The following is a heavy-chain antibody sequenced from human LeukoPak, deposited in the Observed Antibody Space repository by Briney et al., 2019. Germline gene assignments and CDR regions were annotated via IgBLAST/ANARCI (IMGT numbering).Heavy chain of an antibody. CDR3: AKDFRIGYSAHFDY. CDR1: GFTFRSHA. J-gene: IGHJ4*02. CDR2: IYENGGTT. D-gene: IGHD2-21*01. V-gene: IGHV3-23*01. Sequence: GGSLRLSCVGSGFTFRSHAMSWVRQAPERGLEFVSGIYENGGTTYYADSVKGRFSISRDNSKNTLYLQMDGLRGEDTAVYYCAKDFRIGYSAHFDYWGQGALVTVSS.